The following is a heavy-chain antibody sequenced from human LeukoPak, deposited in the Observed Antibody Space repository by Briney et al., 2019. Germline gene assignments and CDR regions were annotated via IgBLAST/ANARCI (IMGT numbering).Heavy chain of an antibody. Sequence: GGCLRLSCAASGFTFSGSALHWVRQASGKGLEWVGRIRSTANGYATAYAASVKGRFTISRDDSKSIAYLQMISLKTEDTAVYYCTREGLRHNWFDPWGQGTLVTVSS. CDR1: GFTFSGSA. CDR3: TREGLRHNWFDP. CDR2: IRSTANGYAT. D-gene: IGHD4-17*01. V-gene: IGHV3-73*01. J-gene: IGHJ5*02.